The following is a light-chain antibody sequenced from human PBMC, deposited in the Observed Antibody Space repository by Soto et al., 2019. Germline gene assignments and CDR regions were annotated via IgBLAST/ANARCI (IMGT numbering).Light chain of an antibody. CDR3: QQYGTSPRS. V-gene: IGKV3-20*01. CDR2: DAS. Sequence: ENVLTRSPGTLSMSPGERVTLSCRASQDIRSHLAWYQQKPGQAPRLLILDASSRATGIPDRFSGSGSGTDFTRSISRLEPDDLAVYYCQQYGTSPRSFGQGTRVDIK. CDR1: QDIRSH. J-gene: IGKJ1*01.